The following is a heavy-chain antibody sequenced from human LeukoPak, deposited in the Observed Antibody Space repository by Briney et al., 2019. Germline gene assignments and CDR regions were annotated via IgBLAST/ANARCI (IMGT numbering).Heavy chain of an antibody. D-gene: IGHD3-3*01. V-gene: IGHV3-15*01. CDR2: IKSKTEGGTT. CDR3: TTDTVLRFLEWLFPTFDY. Sequence: GGSLRLSCAASGITFSNAWMSWVRRAPGKGLEWVGRIKSKTEGGTTDYAAPVKGRFTISRDDSKNTLYLQMNSLKTEDTAVYYCTTDTVLRFLEWLFPTFDYWGQGTLVTVSS. CDR1: GITFSNAW. J-gene: IGHJ4*02.